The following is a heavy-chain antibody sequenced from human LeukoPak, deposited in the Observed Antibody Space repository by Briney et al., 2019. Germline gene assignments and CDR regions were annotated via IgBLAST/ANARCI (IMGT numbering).Heavy chain of an antibody. Sequence: GGSLRLSCAASGFTFSSYGVYWVRQSPGKGLEWVAAISNDGSKTHDEDSVKGRFTISRDNSKNTLYLQMNSLRPEDTAVYYCARDAEIRRNFFYMDVWGSGTTVIVSS. D-gene: IGHD3-16*01. V-gene: IGHV3-30*16. CDR2: ISNDGSKT. J-gene: IGHJ6*03. CDR1: GFTFSSYG. CDR3: ARDAEIRRNFFYMDV.